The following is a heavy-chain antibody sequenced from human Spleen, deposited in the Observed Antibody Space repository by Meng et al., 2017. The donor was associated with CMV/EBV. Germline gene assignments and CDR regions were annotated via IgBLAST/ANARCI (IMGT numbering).Heavy chain of an antibody. V-gene: IGHV4-39*01. Sequence: SETLSLTCTVSGGSISSSSYYWGWIRQPPGKGLEWIGSLYYSGSTYFNASLRSRVTLSVDTSKNQFSLKLTSVTAADTAVYFCARRRAADFWSGGYWFDPWGQGTLVTVSS. D-gene: IGHD3-3*01. CDR3: ARRRAADFWSGGYWFDP. CDR2: LYYSGST. CDR1: GGSISSSSYY. J-gene: IGHJ5*02.